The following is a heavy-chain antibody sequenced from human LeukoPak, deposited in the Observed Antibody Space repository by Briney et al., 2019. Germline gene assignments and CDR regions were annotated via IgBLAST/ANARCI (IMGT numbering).Heavy chain of an antibody. Sequence: SETLSLTCTVSGGSISGYYWSWIRQPAGKGLEWIGRIYTSGTTHYNPSLKSRVTMSVDTSKNQFSLKLSSVTAADTAVYYCARETGGGTYYYDSSGYPYYYYYYMDVWGKGTTVTISS. CDR3: ARETGGGTYYYDSSGYPYYYYYYMDV. CDR2: IYTSGTT. CDR1: GGSISGYY. D-gene: IGHD3-22*01. J-gene: IGHJ6*03. V-gene: IGHV4-4*07.